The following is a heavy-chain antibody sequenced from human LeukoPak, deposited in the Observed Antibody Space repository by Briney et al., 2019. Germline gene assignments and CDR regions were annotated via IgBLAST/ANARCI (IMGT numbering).Heavy chain of an antibody. V-gene: IGHV1-8*01. CDR1: GYTFTTYD. Sequence: SVKVSCKASGYTFTTYDINWGRQAAGQGREWRGWMNPNSGNTGYAQKFQGRVTMTRNTSTSTAYMELSSLRSEDTAVYYCARGQYCTSFTCPYYFDYWGQGTLVTVSP. CDR2: MNPNSGNT. J-gene: IGHJ4*02. D-gene: IGHD2-8*01. CDR3: ARGQYCTSFTCPYYFDY.